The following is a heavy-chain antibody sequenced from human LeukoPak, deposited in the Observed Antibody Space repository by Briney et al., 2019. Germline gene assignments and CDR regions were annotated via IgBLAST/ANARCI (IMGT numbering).Heavy chain of an antibody. J-gene: IGHJ4*02. CDR3: ARGPSTIYDFWSGYFYY. Sequence: SETLSLTCAVYGGSFSGYYWSWIRQPPGKGLEWIGEINHSGSTNYNPSLKSRVTISVDTSMNHFSLKLSSVTAADTAVYYCARGPSTIYDFWSGYFYYWGQGTLVTVSS. V-gene: IGHV4-34*01. CDR1: GGSFSGYY. D-gene: IGHD3-3*01. CDR2: INHSGST.